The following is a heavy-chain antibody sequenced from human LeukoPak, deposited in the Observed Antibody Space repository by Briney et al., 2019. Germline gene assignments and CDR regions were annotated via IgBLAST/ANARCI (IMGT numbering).Heavy chain of an antibody. J-gene: IGHJ6*02. V-gene: IGHV3-64*01. CDR1: GFTFSSYA. CDR2: ISSNGGST. Sequence: GGSPRLSCAASGFTFSSYAMHWVRQAPGKGLEYVSAISSNGGSTYYANSVKGRFTISRDNSKNTLYLQMGSLRAEDMAVYYCARDYDFWSGYYPGYYYYGMDVWGQGTTVTVSS. D-gene: IGHD3-3*01. CDR3: ARDYDFWSGYYPGYYYYGMDV.